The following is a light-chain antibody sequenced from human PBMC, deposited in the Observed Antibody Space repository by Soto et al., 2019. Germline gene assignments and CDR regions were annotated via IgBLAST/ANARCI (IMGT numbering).Light chain of an antibody. CDR1: QSVSSD. CDR3: QQSYNSPQT. Sequence: ELVLTQSPGTLSLSPGARATLSCRASQSVSSDLAWYQQKPGQAHRLLIYGASTRATGIPARFSDSGSGTDLTLNLSSLQPEDGETYSGQQSYNSPQTFGQGTKVDIK. V-gene: IGKV3-15*01. J-gene: IGKJ1*01. CDR2: GAS.